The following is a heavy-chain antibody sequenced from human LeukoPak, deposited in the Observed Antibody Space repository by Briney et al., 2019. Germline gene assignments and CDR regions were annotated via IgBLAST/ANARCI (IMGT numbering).Heavy chain of an antibody. D-gene: IGHD5-18*01. CDR3: ARATRYSYGDKIDY. Sequence: LEASVKVSCKASGYTFTGYYMHWVRQAPGQGLEWMGWISAYNGNTNYAQKLQGRVTMTTDTSTSTAYMELRSLRPDDTAVYYCARATRYSYGDKIDYWGQGTLVTVSS. CDR2: ISAYNGNT. CDR1: GYTFTGYY. J-gene: IGHJ4*02. V-gene: IGHV1-18*04.